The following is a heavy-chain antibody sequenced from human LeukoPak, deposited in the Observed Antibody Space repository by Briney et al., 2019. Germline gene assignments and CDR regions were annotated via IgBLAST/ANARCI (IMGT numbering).Heavy chain of an antibody. Sequence: SETLSLTCTVSGGSISSYYWSWIRQPAGKGLEWIGRIYTSGSTNYNPSLKSRVTMSVDKSKNQFSLKLSSVTAADTAVYYCARVQYSSGWYLGAFDIWGQGTMVTVSS. D-gene: IGHD6-19*01. CDR2: IYTSGST. V-gene: IGHV4-4*07. CDR3: ARVQYSSGWYLGAFDI. J-gene: IGHJ3*02. CDR1: GGSISSYY.